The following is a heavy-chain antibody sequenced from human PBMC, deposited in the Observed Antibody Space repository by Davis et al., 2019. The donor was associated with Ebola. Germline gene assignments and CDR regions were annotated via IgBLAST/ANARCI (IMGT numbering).Heavy chain of an antibody. J-gene: IGHJ6*02. CDR3: ASTALPYYYYGMDV. Sequence: GESLKISCAASGFTFSGSAMHWVRQAPGKGLEWVSAISGSGGSTYYADSVKGRFTISRDNSKNTLYLQMNSLRAEDTAVYYCASTALPYYYYGMDVWGQGTTVTVSS. D-gene: IGHD2-21*02. CDR1: GFTFSGSA. CDR2: ISGSGGST. V-gene: IGHV3-23*01.